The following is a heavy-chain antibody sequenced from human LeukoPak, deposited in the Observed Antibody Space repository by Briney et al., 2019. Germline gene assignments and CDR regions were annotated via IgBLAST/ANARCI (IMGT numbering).Heavy chain of an antibody. Sequence: GESLKISCAASGYSFTTYWIGWVRQMPGKGLEWMGIIYPGDSDTRYSPSFQGQVTISADKSISTAYLQWSSLKASDTAMYYCARAIAAAGTANWFDPWGQGTLVTVSS. V-gene: IGHV5-51*01. D-gene: IGHD6-13*01. CDR3: ARAIAAAGTANWFDP. CDR1: GYSFTTYW. J-gene: IGHJ5*02. CDR2: IYPGDSDT.